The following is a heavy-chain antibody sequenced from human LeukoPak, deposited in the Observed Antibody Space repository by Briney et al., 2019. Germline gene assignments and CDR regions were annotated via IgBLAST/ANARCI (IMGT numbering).Heavy chain of an antibody. CDR1: GYTFTSYY. CDR2: INPNSGVT. J-gene: IGHJ3*02. CDR3: ARAGAFSYGDALEI. V-gene: IGHV1-2*02. D-gene: IGHD5-18*01. Sequence: GASVKVSCKASGYTFTSYYIHWVRQAPGQGLDWMGWINPNSGVTKYAHKFQGRVSITSDTPSTTVHVELSRLTSDDTAIYYCARAGAFSYGDALEIWGQGTVLTGSS.